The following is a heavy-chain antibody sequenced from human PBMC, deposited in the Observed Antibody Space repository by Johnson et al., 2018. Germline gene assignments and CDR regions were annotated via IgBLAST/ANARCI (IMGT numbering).Heavy chain of an antibody. CDR2: ISYDGRNK. J-gene: IGHJ3*02. V-gene: IGHV3-30*18. Sequence: QVQLVQSGGGVVQPGRSLRLSCGASGFTFNNFGMHWVRPAPGKGMEWVADISYDGRNKNYADSVKGRFAISRDNSRNTLYVQMDSLRAEDTAVYYCSKGRSVRYSSRWSDAFDIWGPGTMVTVSS. CDR1: GFTFNNFG. D-gene: IGHD6-13*01. CDR3: SKGRSVRYSSRWSDAFDI.